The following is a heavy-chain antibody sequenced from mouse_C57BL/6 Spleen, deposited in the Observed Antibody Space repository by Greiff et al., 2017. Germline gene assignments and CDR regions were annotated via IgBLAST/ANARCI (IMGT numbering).Heavy chain of an antibody. CDR1: GYTFTGYW. V-gene: IGHV1-9*01. CDR3: ARWGCRRYYDFDY. CDR2: IVPGSGST. J-gene: IGHJ4*01. Sequence: VQLQQSGAELMKPGASVKLSCKATGYTFTGYWIEWVKQRPGHGLEWIGAIVPGSGSTNYNEKFTGKATFTVATSSNTAYMQLSSMTTEDSAIYDGARWGCRRYYDFDYWGQGTTVTVSS.